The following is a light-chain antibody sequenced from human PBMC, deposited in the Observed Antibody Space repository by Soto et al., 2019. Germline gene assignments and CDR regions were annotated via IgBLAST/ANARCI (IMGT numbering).Light chain of an antibody. J-gene: IGLJ3*02. V-gene: IGLV4-69*01. CDR1: SGHNSYA. CDR3: QTWSTDIRV. CDR2: LNNDGSH. Sequence: QSVLTQPPSASASLGPSVKLTCTLSSGHNSYAIAWHQQQPEKGPRYLMKLNNDGSHSKGDGIPDRFSGSSSGAERYLTISSLQSEDEADYYCQTWSTDIRVFGGGTKVTVL.